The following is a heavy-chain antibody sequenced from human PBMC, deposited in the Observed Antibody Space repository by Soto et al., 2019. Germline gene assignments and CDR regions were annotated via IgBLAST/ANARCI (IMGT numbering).Heavy chain of an antibody. CDR3: AKGTTSGWSPFDY. Sequence: GGSLRLSCAASGFTFSSYAMNWVRQAPGKGLEWVSTISGRGGNTYYADSVKGRFTLSRDNSKNTVYLQMNSLRTEDTAVFYCAKGTTSGWSPFDYWGQGTLVTVSS. CDR1: GFTFSSYA. V-gene: IGHV3-23*01. J-gene: IGHJ4*02. CDR2: ISGRGGNT. D-gene: IGHD6-19*01.